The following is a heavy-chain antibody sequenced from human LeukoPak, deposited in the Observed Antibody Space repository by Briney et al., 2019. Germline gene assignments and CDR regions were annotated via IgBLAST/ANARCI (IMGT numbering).Heavy chain of an antibody. V-gene: IGHV3-30-3*01. D-gene: IGHD3-10*01. Sequence: PGRSLRLSCAASGFTFSSYAMHWVRQAPGKGLEWVAVISYDGSNKYYADSVKGRFTISRDNSKNTLYLQMNSLRAEDTAVYYCAAKWTLRHYGSGSSDYWGQGTLVTVSS. CDR1: GFTFSSYA. CDR3: AAKWTLRHYGSGSSDY. J-gene: IGHJ4*02. CDR2: ISYDGSNK.